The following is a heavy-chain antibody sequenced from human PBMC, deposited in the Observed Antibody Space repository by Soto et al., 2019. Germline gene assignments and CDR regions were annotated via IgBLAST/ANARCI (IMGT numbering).Heavy chain of an antibody. J-gene: IGHJ5*02. CDR3: ARSVFP. CDR1: GGSITSGGYY. V-gene: IGHV4-31*03. CDR2: IYYSGFT. Sequence: QVQLQESGPGLVKPSQTLSLTCTVSGGSITSGGYYWSWIRQHPGKGLEWIGYIYYSGFTYYNPSLKGRVTLTVDTSKEPFYLKLSPVTAAGPAVYYCARSVFPWGQGTLVTVSS.